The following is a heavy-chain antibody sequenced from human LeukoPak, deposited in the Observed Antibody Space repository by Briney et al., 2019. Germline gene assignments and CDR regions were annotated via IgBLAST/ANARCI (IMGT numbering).Heavy chain of an antibody. CDR1: GFTFSSYA. CDR3: AKDQELSQQPQGYFDY. J-gene: IGHJ4*02. V-gene: IGHV3-23*01. Sequence: GGSLRLSCAVSGFTFSSYAMAWVRQTPGKGLEWGSVVSGSGGSTFYADSARGRFTNSRDNSKNTLYLQMNSLGADDTAVYYCAKDQELSQQPQGYFDYWGQGTLVTVSS. CDR2: VSGSGGST. D-gene: IGHD6-13*01.